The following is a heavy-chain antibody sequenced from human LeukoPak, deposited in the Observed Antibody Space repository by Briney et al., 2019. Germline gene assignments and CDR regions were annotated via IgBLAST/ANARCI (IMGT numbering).Heavy chain of an antibody. CDR2: MNPNSGNT. CDR1: GYDFTSYD. Sequence: ASVKVSCKASGYDFTSYDINWVRQATGQGLEWMGWMNPNSGNTGFAQKFQGRVTITRNTSISTAYTELSSLRSEDTAVYYCARGKSLRYFDWSPCDYWGQGTLVTVSS. D-gene: IGHD3-9*01. CDR3: ARGKSLRYFDWSPCDY. V-gene: IGHV1-8*03. J-gene: IGHJ4*02.